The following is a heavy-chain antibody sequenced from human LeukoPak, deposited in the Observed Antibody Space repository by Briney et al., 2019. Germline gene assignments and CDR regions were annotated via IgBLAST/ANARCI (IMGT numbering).Heavy chain of an antibody. CDR1: GGSITSYY. CDR3: ASVDIRGNLLDP. D-gene: IGHD5-12*01. J-gene: IGHJ5*02. CDR2: IYTSGST. Sequence: PSETLSLTSTVPGGSITSYYWSWSRKPAGKGLEWLGRIYTSGSTKYNPSLKSQVTMSVDTSKNQFSLKLSSVTAADTAVYYCASVDIRGNLLDPWGQGTLVTVSS. V-gene: IGHV4-4*07.